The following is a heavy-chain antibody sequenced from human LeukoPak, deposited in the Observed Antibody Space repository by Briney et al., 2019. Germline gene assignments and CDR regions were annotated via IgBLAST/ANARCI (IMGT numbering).Heavy chain of an antibody. V-gene: IGHV3-30*04. Sequence: GGSLRLSCAASGFTFSSYAMHWVRQAPGKGLEWVAVISYDGSNKYYADSVKGRFTISRDNSKNTLYLQMNSLRAEDTAVYYCASQNVIAVAGTNPLDYWGQGTLVTVSS. J-gene: IGHJ4*02. CDR1: GFTFSSYA. CDR3: ASQNVIAVAGTNPLDY. CDR2: ISYDGSNK. D-gene: IGHD6-19*01.